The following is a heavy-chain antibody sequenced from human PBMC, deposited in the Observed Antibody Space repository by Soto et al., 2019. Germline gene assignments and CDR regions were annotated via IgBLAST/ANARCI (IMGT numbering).Heavy chain of an antibody. V-gene: IGHV3-33*01. J-gene: IGHJ4*02. CDR2: IWYDGSNK. CDR3: ARDHIVAPLVSDY. CDR1: GFTFSSYG. Sequence: GGSLRLSCAASGFTFSSYGMHWVRQAPGKGLEWVAVIWYDGSNKYYADSVKGRFTISRDNSKNTLYLQMNSLRAEGTAVYYCARDHIVAPLVSDYWGQGTLVTVS. D-gene: IGHD5-12*01.